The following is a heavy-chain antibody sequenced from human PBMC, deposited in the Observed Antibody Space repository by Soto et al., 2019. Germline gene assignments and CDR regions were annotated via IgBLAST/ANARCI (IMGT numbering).Heavy chain of an antibody. CDR3: ARDAIMVGSGSVYYYYGMDV. CDR2: IYYSGST. V-gene: IGHV4-59*01. D-gene: IGHD3-10*01. J-gene: IGHJ6*02. CDR1: GGSISSYY. Sequence: QVQLQESGPGLVKPSETLSLTCTVSGGSISSYYWSWIRQPPGKGLEWIGYIYYSGSTNYNPSLTSRVTISVDTSKNQFSLKLSSVTAADTAVYYCARDAIMVGSGSVYYYYGMDVWGQGTTVTVSS.